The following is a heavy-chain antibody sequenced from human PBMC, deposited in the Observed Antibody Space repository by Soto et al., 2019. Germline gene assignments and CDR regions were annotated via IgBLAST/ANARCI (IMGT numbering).Heavy chain of an antibody. V-gene: IGHV5-10-1*01. D-gene: IGHD6-13*01. CDR1: GYSFTSYW. Sequence: GESLKISCKGSGYSFTSYWISWVRQMLGKGLEWMGRIDPSDSYTNYSPSFQGHVTISADKSISTAYLQWSSLKASDTAMYYCARHRSSWPRNGDWFDPWGQGTLVTVSS. CDR3: ARHRSSWPRNGDWFDP. J-gene: IGHJ5*02. CDR2: IDPSDSYT.